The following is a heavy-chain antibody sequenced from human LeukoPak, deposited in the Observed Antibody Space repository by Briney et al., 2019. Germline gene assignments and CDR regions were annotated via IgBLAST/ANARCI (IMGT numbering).Heavy chain of an antibody. CDR3: AKSDSGWLDY. V-gene: IGHV3-30*18. CDR1: GFTFSSYG. Sequence: GRSLRLSCAASGFTFSSYGMHWVRQAPGKGLEWVAVISYDGSNKYYADSVKGRFTISRDNSKNTQYLQMNSLRAEDTAVYYCAKSDSGWLDYWGQGTLVTVSS. CDR2: ISYDGSNK. J-gene: IGHJ4*02. D-gene: IGHD6-19*01.